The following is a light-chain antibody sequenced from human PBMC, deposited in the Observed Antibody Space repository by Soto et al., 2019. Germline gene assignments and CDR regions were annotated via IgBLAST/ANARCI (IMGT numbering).Light chain of an antibody. V-gene: IGKV3-15*01. J-gene: IGKJ1*01. Sequence: EIDLTQSPRTLSLSPGERATLSCRASQSVSSSYLAWYQQKSGQAPRLLIYAASTRATDIPARFSGSGSGTEFTLTISSLQAEDFVLYYCQQYNTCAATFGEGTKVDIK. CDR1: QSVSSSY. CDR3: QQYNTCAAT. CDR2: AAS.